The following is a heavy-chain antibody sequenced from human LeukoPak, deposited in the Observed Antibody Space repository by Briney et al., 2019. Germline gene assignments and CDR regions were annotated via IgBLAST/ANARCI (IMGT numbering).Heavy chain of an antibody. V-gene: IGHV5-51*01. D-gene: IGHD6-19*01. Sequence: GESLKISCKASGYSFATYWIAWVRQMPGKGLEWMGTIYPTDSATSYGPSFQGQVTISADKSITTAYLQWASLKASDSAIYYCARRKFSSGLMVTPYFDFWGQGTLVTVSS. J-gene: IGHJ4*02. CDR1: GYSFATYW. CDR2: IYPTDSAT. CDR3: ARRKFSSGLMVTPYFDF.